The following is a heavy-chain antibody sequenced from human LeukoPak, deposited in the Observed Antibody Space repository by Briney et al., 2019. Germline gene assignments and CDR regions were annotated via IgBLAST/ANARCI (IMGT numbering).Heavy chain of an antibody. CDR3: ARGDVVDYYYMDV. D-gene: IGHD2-15*01. J-gene: IGHJ6*03. CDR2: MHHTGSS. CDR1: GDSIRSGTSF. V-gene: IGHV4-31*03. Sequence: SETLSLTCSVSGDSIRSGTSFWSWIRQFPGKGLEWIGCMHHTGSSYYNPSFKSRVSMSLDTSQNQFSLKLTSVTAADTAVYYCARGDVVDYYYMDVWGRGTTVLVSS.